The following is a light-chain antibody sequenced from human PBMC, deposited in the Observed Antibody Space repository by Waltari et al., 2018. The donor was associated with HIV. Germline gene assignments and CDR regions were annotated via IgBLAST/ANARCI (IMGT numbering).Light chain of an antibody. CDR2: DAS. Sequence: EIVLTQSPGTLSLSPGDRVTLSCRASQSLTSRYFAWYQQKPGQAPRLLIRDASTRATGIPDRFSGSGSGTDFTLTISRLEPEDFAVYYCQQYGSSPSYTFGQGTKLELK. J-gene: IGKJ2*01. V-gene: IGKV3-20*01. CDR3: QQYGSSPSYT. CDR1: QSLTSRY.